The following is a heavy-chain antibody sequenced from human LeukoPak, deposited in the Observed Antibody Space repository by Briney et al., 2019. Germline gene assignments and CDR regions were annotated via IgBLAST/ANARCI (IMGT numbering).Heavy chain of an antibody. Sequence: SETLSLTCTVSGGSVNDYYWSWIRQPPGKGLEWIGYIYYSGSINYNPSLKSRVTISVDTSKNQFSLKLSSVTAADTAVYHCARAGGYNYPFDYWGHGTLVTVSS. J-gene: IGHJ4*01. CDR3: ARAGGYNYPFDY. D-gene: IGHD5-24*01. CDR1: GGSVNDYY. CDR2: IYYSGSI. V-gene: IGHV4-59*02.